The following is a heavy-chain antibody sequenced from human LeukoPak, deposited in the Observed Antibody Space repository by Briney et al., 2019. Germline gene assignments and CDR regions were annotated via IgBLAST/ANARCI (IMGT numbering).Heavy chain of an antibody. J-gene: IGHJ4*02. V-gene: IGHV3-64*01. CDR3: ARAGGYSSGWYYFDY. Sequence: GGSLRLSCAASGFTFSSYAMHWVRQAPGKGLEYVSAISSNGGSTYYANSVKGRFTISRDNSKNTLYLQMGGLRAEDMAVYYCARAGGYSSGWYYFDYWGQGTLVTVSS. CDR1: GFTFSSYA. CDR2: ISSNGGST. D-gene: IGHD6-19*01.